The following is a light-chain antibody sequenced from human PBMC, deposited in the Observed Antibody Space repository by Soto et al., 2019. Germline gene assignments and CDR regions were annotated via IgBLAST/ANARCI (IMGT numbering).Light chain of an antibody. J-gene: IGLJ1*01. V-gene: IGLV2-14*03. Sequence: QSVLXQPASVSGSPGQSIAISCTGSSSDVGGYKYVSWYQQHPGKAPKLMIYDVSNRPSGVSDRFSGSKSGNTASLTISGLQSEDEADYYCSSYTSSNSYVFGTGTKVTVL. CDR2: DVS. CDR1: SSDVGGYKY. CDR3: SSYTSSNSYV.